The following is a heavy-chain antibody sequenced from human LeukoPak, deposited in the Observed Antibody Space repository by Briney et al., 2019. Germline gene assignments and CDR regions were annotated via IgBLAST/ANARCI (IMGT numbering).Heavy chain of an antibody. CDR2: IKQDGTEK. D-gene: IGHD6-13*01. J-gene: IGHJ2*01. V-gene: IGHV3-7*01. CDR1: GFTFSSHW. Sequence: GGSLRLSCAASGFTFSSHWMSWVRQAPGKGLGWVASIKQDGTEKYYGDSVKGRFTISRDNAKNSLYLQMNSLRADDTAVYYCARDAFRSSSWYFDLWGRGTLVTVSS. CDR3: ARDAFRSSSWYFDL.